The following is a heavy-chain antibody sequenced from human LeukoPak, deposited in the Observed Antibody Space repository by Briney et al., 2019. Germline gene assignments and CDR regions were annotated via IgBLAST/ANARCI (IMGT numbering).Heavy chain of an antibody. Sequence: GESLKISCKGSGYSFTSYCIGWVRQMPGKSLELMGTIYPGDSDTRYSPSSQGQVTISADKSISTAYLQWSSLKASDTAMYYCARREMDTPFLVDYWGQGTLVTVSS. D-gene: IGHD5-24*01. CDR3: ARREMDTPFLVDY. CDR1: GYSFTSYC. J-gene: IGHJ4*02. V-gene: IGHV5-51*01. CDR2: IYPGDSDT.